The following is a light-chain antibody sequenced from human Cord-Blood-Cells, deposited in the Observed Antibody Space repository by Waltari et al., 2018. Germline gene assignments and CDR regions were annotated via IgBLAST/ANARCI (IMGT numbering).Light chain of an antibody. J-gene: IGLJ2*01. CDR1: NLGRKS. CDR2: YDS. Sequence: SYVLTQPPSVSVALGKTDRITCGGNNLGRKSVHWYQQKPGQAPVLVIYYDSDRPSGIPERFSGSNSGNTATLTISRVEAGDEADYYCQVWDSSSDHVVFGGGTKLTVL. CDR3: QVWDSSSDHVV. V-gene: IGLV3-21*04.